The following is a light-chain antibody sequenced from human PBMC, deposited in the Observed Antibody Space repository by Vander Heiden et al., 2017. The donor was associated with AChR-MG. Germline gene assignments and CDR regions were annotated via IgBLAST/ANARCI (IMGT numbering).Light chain of an antibody. CDR2: KDI. J-gene: IGLJ1*01. CDR1: NIESKN. V-gene: IGLV3-9*01. Sequence: SYELTQPLSVSMALGQTARITCGGNNIESKNVHWYQQKPGQAPVLVIYKDINRPSGIPERFSGSNSGNTATLTISRAQAGDEADYYCQVWDSRGVFGTGTKVTVL. CDR3: QVWDSRGV.